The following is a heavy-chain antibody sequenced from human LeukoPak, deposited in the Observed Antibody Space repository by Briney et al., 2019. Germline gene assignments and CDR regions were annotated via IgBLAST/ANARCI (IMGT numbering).Heavy chain of an antibody. V-gene: IGHV4-59*01. CDR3: ARGPPGGRFDP. Sequence: SETLSLTCTVPHGSINSYYWSWIRQPPGKGLEWIGYIYYSGSTNYNPSLKSRVTMSVDTSKNQFSLKVTSVTAADTAVYYCARGPPGGRFDPWGQGTLVTVSS. CDR2: IYYSGST. CDR1: HGSINSYY. D-gene: IGHD3-10*01. J-gene: IGHJ5*02.